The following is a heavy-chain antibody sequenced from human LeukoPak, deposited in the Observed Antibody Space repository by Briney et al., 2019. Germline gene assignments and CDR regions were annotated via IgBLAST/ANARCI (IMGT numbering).Heavy chain of an antibody. CDR3: ARYVSSIAARAFDY. Sequence: SETLSLTCTVSGGSISSSSYYWGWIRQPPGKGLEWIGSIYYSGSTYYNPSLKSRVTISVGTSKNQFSLKLSSVTAADTAVYYCARYVSSIAARAFDYWGQGTLVTVSS. D-gene: IGHD6-6*01. CDR2: IYYSGST. CDR1: GGSISSSSYY. V-gene: IGHV4-39*01. J-gene: IGHJ4*02.